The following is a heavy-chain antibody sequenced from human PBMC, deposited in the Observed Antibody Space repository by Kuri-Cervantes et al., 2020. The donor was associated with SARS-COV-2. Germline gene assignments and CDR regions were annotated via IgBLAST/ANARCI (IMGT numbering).Heavy chain of an antibody. CDR2: IKQDGSEK. D-gene: IGHD5-18*01. V-gene: IGHV3-7*03. CDR1: GFTFSSYA. Sequence: GESLKISCAASGFTFSSYAMSWVRQAPGKGLERVANIKQDGSEKYYVDSVKGRFTISRDNAKNSLYLQMNNLRAEDTAVYYCARHARRGYSYGPWDYWGQGTLVTVSS. CDR3: ARHARRGYSYGPWDY. J-gene: IGHJ4*02.